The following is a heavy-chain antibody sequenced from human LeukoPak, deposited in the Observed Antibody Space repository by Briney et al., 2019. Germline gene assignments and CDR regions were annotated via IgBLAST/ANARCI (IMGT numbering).Heavy chain of an antibody. Sequence: PGGSLRLSCAASGFTFSSYWMTWVRQAPGKGLEWVANIKLDVSETYYVDSVRGRFTISRDNTKNSLYLQMDSLRAEDTAVYYCAREDEANGARLDYWGQGTLVTVSS. CDR1: GFTFSSYW. J-gene: IGHJ4*02. CDR3: AREDEANGARLDY. D-gene: IGHD2-8*01. CDR2: IKLDVSET. V-gene: IGHV3-7*01.